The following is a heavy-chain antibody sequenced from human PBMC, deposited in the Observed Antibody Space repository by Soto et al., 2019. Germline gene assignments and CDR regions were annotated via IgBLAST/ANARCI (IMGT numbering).Heavy chain of an antibody. CDR3: ARDSSGWFQTGYFDY. CDR2: ISAYNGNT. Sequence: GASVKVSCKASGYTFTSYGISWVRQAPGQGLEWMGWISAYNGNTNYAQKLQGRVTMTTDTSTSTAYMELRSLRSDDTAVYYCARDSSGWFQTGYFDYWGQGTLVTVSS. D-gene: IGHD6-19*01. V-gene: IGHV1-18*01. CDR1: GYTFTSYG. J-gene: IGHJ4*02.